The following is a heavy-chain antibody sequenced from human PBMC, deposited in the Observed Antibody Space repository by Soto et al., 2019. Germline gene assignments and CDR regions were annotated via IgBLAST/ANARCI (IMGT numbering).Heavy chain of an antibody. Sequence: GGPLRLSCAASGFTFSSYAMSWVRQAPGKGLEWVSAISGSGGSTYYADSVKGRLTISRDNSKNTLYLQMNSLRAEDTAVYYCAKGVHITGTFPYWGQGTLVTVSS. V-gene: IGHV3-23*01. CDR1: GFTFSSYA. J-gene: IGHJ4*02. CDR2: ISGSGGST. CDR3: AKGVHITGTFPY. D-gene: IGHD1-20*01.